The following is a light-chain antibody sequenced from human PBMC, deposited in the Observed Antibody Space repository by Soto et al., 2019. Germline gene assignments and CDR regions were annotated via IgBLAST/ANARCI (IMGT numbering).Light chain of an antibody. J-gene: IGKJ5*01. CDR1: QSISIIF. CDR3: QQYDNWPPIT. CDR2: GAS. V-gene: IGKV3D-15*01. Sequence: EIVLTQSPGTLSLSPGERATLSCRASQSISIIFLAWYQQKPGQAPRLVFYGASGRATGIPARFSGSGSGTEFTLTISSLQSEDFAVYYCQQYDNWPPITFGQGTRLEIK.